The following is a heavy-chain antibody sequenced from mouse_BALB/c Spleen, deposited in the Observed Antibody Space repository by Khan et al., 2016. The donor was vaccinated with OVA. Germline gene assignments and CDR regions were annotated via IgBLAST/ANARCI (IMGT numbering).Heavy chain of an antibody. CDR2: MWGDGST. D-gene: IGHD2-1*01. CDR1: GFSLTIYG. J-gene: IGHJ4*01. CDR3: AKQNHGTLYAMDS. Sequence: QVQLQQSGPGLVAPSQSLSITCTVSGFSLTIYGVNWVRQPPGKGLEWLGVMWGDGSTNYHSALMSRLSISKDNSKSQVFLKLNSLQTDDTATYYCAKQNHGTLYAMDSWGQGTSVTVSS. V-gene: IGHV2-3*01.